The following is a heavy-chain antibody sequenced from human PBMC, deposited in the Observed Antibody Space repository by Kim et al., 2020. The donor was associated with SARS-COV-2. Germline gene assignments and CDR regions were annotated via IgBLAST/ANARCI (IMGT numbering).Heavy chain of an antibody. V-gene: IGHV4-59*01. Sequence: SETLSLTCTVSGGSISSYYWSWIRQPPGKGLEWIGYIYYSGSTNYNPSLKSRVTISVDTSKNQFSLKLSSVTAADTAVYYCARDRSTSHWDPNWFDPWGQGTLVTVSS. CDR1: GGSISSYY. D-gene: IGHD2-2*01. CDR3: ARDRSTSHWDPNWFDP. CDR2: IYYSGST. J-gene: IGHJ5*02.